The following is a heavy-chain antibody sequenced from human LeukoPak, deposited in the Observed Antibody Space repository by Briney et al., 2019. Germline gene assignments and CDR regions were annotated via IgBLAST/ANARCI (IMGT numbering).Heavy chain of an antibody. CDR2: ISGSGGST. CDR1: GFTFSSYA. Sequence: GSLRLSFAASGFTFSSYAMSWVRQAPGKGLEWVSAISGSGGSTYYADSVKGRFTISRDKSKNTLYLQMDSLRAEDTAVYYCARDLYYYDGSGYPRGGNYWGQGTLVTVSS. D-gene: IGHD3-22*01. J-gene: IGHJ4*02. CDR3: ARDLYYYDGSGYPRGGNY. V-gene: IGHV3-23*01.